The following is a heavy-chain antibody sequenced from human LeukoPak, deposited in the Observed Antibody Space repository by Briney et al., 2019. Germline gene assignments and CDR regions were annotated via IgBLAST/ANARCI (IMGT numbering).Heavy chain of an antibody. J-gene: IGHJ4*02. CDR2: INPNSGGT. V-gene: IGHV1-2*02. CDR3: AREPSGSYSPFDY. CDR1: GYTFTGYY. D-gene: IGHD1-26*01. Sequence: ASVKVSCKASGYTFTGYYMHWVRQAPGQGLEWMGWINPNSGGTNYAQKFQGRVTMTRDTSISTAYMELSRLRSDDTAVYYCAREPSGSYSPFDYWGQGTLVTVSS.